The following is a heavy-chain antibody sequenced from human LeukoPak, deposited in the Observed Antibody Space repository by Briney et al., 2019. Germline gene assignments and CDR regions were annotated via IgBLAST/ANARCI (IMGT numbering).Heavy chain of an antibody. V-gene: IGHV3-21*01. J-gene: IGHJ4*02. CDR1: GFTFSSYS. Sequence: GGSLRLSCAASGFTFSSYSMNWVRQAPGKGLEWVSSISSSSSYIYYADSVKGRFTISRDNAKNSLYLQMNSLRAEDTAVYYCARDLRVFGVVVLGYWGQGTLVTVSS. D-gene: IGHD3-3*01. CDR3: ARDLRVFGVVVLGY. CDR2: ISSSSSYI.